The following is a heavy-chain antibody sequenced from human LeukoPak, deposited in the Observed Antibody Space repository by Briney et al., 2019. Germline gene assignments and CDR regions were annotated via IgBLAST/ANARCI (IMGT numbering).Heavy chain of an antibody. CDR1: GYSFTSNY. CDR3: ARDQEAFDY. J-gene: IGHJ4*02. V-gene: IGHV1-46*01. Sequence: ASVKVSCKAPGYSFTSNYIHWVRQAPGQGLEWIGMIYPRDGSTSYAQKFQGRVTVTRDTSTSTVHMELSGLRSEDTAVYYCARDQEAFDYWGQGTLVTVSS. CDR2: IYPRDGST.